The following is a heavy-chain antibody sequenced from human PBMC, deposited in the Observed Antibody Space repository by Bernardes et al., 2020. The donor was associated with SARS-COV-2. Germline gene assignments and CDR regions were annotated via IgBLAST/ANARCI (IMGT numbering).Heavy chain of an antibody. CDR1: GGSISSYY. J-gene: IGHJ4*02. V-gene: IGHV4-59*08. Sequence: SETLSLTCTVSGGSISSYYWSWIRQPPGKGLEWNGYIYYSGSTNYNPSLKSRVTISVDTSKNQFSLKLSSVTAADTAVYYCATMVRGVIPYYFDYWGQGTLVTVSS. D-gene: IGHD3-10*01. CDR2: IYYSGST. CDR3: ATMVRGVIPYYFDY.